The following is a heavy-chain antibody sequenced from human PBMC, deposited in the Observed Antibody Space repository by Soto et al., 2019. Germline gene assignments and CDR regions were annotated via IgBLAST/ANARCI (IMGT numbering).Heavy chain of an antibody. D-gene: IGHD3-16*01. CDR1: GASLGGFH. CDR3: ARSPLGYDYVRQTWREVGYSFDI. J-gene: IGHJ3*02. Sequence: LSLTCAIYGASLGGFHWTWLRQAPGKGLEWIGELIHGGSTNYNPSLKSRVSFSLDTSKNQFSLHLMSVTAADAAVYYCARSPLGYDYVRQTWREVGYSFDIWGRGTMVNVSS. V-gene: IGHV4-34*12. CDR2: LIHGGST.